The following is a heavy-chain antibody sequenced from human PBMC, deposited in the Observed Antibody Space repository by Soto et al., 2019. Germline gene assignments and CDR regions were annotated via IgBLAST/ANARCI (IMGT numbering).Heavy chain of an antibody. CDR3: ARHSGRDLPDGACWFDP. CDR1: GGSISSYY. V-gene: IGHV4-59*01. D-gene: IGHD1-1*01. J-gene: IGHJ5*02. Sequence: QVQLQESGPGRVKPSETLSLTCTVSGGSISSYYWSWIRQPPGKGLEWIGYIYYSGSTNYNPSLKSRVTISVDTSKNQFSLKLSSVTAADTAVYYCARHSGRDLPDGACWFDPWGQGTLVTVSS. CDR2: IYYSGST.